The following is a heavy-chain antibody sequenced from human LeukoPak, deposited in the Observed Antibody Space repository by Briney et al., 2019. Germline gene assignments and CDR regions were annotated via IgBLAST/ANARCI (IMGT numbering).Heavy chain of an antibody. CDR2: IYYSGSP. Sequence: SETLSLTCTVSGGSISSNSYYWGWIRQPPGKGLEWIGSIYYSGSPYYNPSLKSRVTISVDTSKNQFSLKVISVTAADTAVYYCARWRTARTGFDYWGQGTLVTVSS. J-gene: IGHJ4*02. CDR3: ARWRTARTGFDY. CDR1: GGSISSNSYY. V-gene: IGHV4-39*01. D-gene: IGHD3/OR15-3a*01.